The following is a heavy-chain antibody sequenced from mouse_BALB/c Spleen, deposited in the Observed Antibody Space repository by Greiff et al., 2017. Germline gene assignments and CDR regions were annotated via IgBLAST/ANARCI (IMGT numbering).Heavy chain of an antibody. CDR3: ARGGSYDYDEGYFDY. Sequence: QVQLKESGAELAKPGASVKMSCKASGYTFTSYWMHWVKQRPGQGLEWIGYINPSTGYTEYNQKFKDKATLTADKSSSTAYMQLSSLTSEDSAVYYCARGGSYDYDEGYFDYWGQGTTLTVSS. CDR2: INPSTGYT. CDR1: GYTFTSYW. D-gene: IGHD2-4*01. J-gene: IGHJ2*01. V-gene: IGHV1-7*01.